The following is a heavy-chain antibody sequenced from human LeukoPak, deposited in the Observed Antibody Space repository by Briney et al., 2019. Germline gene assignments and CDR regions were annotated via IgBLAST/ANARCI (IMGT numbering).Heavy chain of an antibody. Sequence: EASVKVSCKASGYTFTSYYMHWVRQAPGQGLERMGIINPSGGSTSYAQKFQGRVTMTRDTSTSTVYMELSSLRSEDTAVYYCARDLTRPGYFDLWGRGTLVTVSS. CDR3: ARDLTRPGYFDL. CDR1: GYTFTSYY. J-gene: IGHJ2*01. V-gene: IGHV1-46*01. CDR2: INPSGGST.